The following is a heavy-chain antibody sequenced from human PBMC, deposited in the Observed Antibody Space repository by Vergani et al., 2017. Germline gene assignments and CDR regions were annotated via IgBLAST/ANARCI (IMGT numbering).Heavy chain of an antibody. J-gene: IGHJ1*01. D-gene: IGHD6-19*01. V-gene: IGHV3-11*06. CDR1: GFTFSDYY. CDR2: ISSSSSYT. CDR3: ARVDSSGPDLLIYFQH. Sequence: QVQLVESGGGLVKPGGSLRLSCAASGFTFSDYYMSWIRQAPGKGLEWVSYISSSSSYTNYADSVKGRFTISRDNAKNSLYLQMNSLRAEDTAVYYCARVDSSGPDLLIYFQHWGQGTLVTVSS.